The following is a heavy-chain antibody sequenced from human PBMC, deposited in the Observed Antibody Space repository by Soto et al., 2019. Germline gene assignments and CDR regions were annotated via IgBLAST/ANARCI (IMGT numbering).Heavy chain of an antibody. CDR1: GFTFSSYA. V-gene: IGHV3-23*01. J-gene: IGHJ4*02. Sequence: GGSLRLSCAASGFTFSSYAMSWVRQAPGKGLEWVSAISGSGGSTYYADSVKGRFTISRENSKNTLYLQMNSLRAEDTAVYYCAKIRRGYDSSGTVDYWGQGTLVTVSS. CDR2: ISGSGGST. D-gene: IGHD3-22*01. CDR3: AKIRRGYDSSGTVDY.